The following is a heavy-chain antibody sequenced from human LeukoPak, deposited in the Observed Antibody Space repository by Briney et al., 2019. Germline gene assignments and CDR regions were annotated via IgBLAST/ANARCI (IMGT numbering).Heavy chain of an antibody. CDR2: ISSSSSTI. Sequence: PGGSLRLSCAASGFTFSSYSMNWVRQAPGKGLEWVSYISSSSSTIYYADSVKGRFTISRDNAKNTLYLQMNSLRAEDTAVYYCARGYYYDSSGYYYFIWGQGTMVTVSS. V-gene: IGHV3-48*04. J-gene: IGHJ3*02. CDR1: GFTFSSYS. CDR3: ARGYYYDSSGYYYFI. D-gene: IGHD3-22*01.